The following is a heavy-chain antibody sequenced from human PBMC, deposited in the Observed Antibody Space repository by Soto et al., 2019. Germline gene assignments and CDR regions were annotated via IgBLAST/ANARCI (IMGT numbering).Heavy chain of an antibody. CDR3: ARDGWGSNWYFDL. V-gene: IGHV3-30*03. CDR1: GVTFKDYG. CDR2: ISYDGKQT. J-gene: IGHJ2*01. Sequence: PGGSLRLSCGAPGVTFKDYGMHWVRQAPGKGLGWVAVISYDGKQTYYADSVKGRFTISKDKSKRTLFLQMNSLRVDDTAVYYCARDGWGSNWYFDLWGRGTLVTVSS. D-gene: IGHD3-16*01.